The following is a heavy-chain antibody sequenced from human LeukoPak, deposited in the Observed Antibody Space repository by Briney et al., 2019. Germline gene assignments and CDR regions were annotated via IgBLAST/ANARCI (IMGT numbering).Heavy chain of an antibody. CDR2: ISDHNGNT. V-gene: IGHV1-18*01. CDR3: ARGAYDFWSGSFDY. CDR1: GYTFTSYR. J-gene: IGHJ4*02. D-gene: IGHD3-3*01. Sequence: GASVKVSCKASGYTFTSYRISWVRQAPGQGLEWMGWISDHNGNTNYVQKFQGRVTMTTDTSTSTAYMELRSLRSDDTAVYYCARGAYDFWSGSFDYWGQGTLVTVSS.